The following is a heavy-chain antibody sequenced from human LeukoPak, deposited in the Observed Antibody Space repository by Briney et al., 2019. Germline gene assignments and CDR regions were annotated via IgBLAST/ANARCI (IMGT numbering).Heavy chain of an antibody. CDR1: GGSFSGYY. V-gene: IGHV4-34*01. J-gene: IGHJ4*02. Sequence: SETLSLTCGVYGGSFSGYYWNWIRQSPEKGLEWIGSIYHSGSTYYNPSLKSRVTISVDTSTNHFSLKLSSVTAADTAVYYCARLIPFDYWGQGTLVTVSS. D-gene: IGHD3-16*01. CDR2: IYHSGST. CDR3: ARLIPFDY.